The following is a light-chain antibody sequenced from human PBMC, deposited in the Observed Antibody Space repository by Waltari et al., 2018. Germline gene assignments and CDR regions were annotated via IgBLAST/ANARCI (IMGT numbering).Light chain of an antibody. CDR3: QSYYAYDVI. V-gene: IGLV6-57*02. CDR1: SDNIANNF. Sequence: NFMLTQPHSVSESAGKTVIISCTGSSDNIANNFVQWYQHRPGSAPVTLIYEDNQRASGGPDRFSGSIDSSSNSASLTISGLRTEDEAYYFCQSYYAYDVIFGGGTKLTVL. CDR2: EDN. J-gene: IGLJ2*01.